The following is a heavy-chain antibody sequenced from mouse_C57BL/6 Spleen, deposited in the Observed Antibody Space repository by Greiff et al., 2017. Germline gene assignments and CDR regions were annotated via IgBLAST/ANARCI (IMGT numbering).Heavy chain of an antibody. J-gene: IGHJ3*01. CDR1: GYTFTSYW. CDR2: IYPGDSDT. V-gene: IGHV1-5*01. Sequence: EVQLQESGTVLARPGASVKLSCKTSGYTFTSYWMHWVKQRPGQGLEWIGAIYPGDSDTSYNQKFKGKAKLTAVTSASTAYMELSSLTNEDSAVYYCTIKVLGGFADWGQGTLVTVSA. CDR3: TIKVLGGFAD. D-gene: IGHD3-3*01.